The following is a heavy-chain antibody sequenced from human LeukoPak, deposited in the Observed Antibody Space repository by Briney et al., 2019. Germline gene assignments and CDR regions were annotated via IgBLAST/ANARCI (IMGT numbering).Heavy chain of an antibody. CDR3: ARRSSWASLDY. J-gene: IGHJ4*02. CDR2: MNPNSDNT. CDR1: GYTFTGYD. D-gene: IGHD6-13*01. V-gene: IGHV1-8*03. Sequence: ASVKVSCKASGYTFTGYDISWVRQATGQGLEWMGWMNPNSDNTGYAQKFQGRLTITRNTSISTAYMELSSLRSEDTAVYFCARRSSWASLDYWGQGTLVTVSS.